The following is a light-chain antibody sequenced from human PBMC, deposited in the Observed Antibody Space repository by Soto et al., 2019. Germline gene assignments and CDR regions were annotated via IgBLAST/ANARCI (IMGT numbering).Light chain of an antibody. Sequence: DIQMTQSPSTLSASVGDRVTITCRASQSISSWLAWYQQKPGKAPKLLIYKASSLESGVPSRFSGSGSGTEFTLTISSLQPDDFATYYCQLYNSYAEWTFGQGTKVYIK. V-gene: IGKV1-5*03. CDR2: KAS. CDR1: QSISSW. CDR3: QLYNSYAEWT. J-gene: IGKJ1*01.